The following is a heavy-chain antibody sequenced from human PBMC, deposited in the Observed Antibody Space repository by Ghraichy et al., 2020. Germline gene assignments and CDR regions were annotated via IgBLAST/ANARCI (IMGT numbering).Heavy chain of an antibody. CDR2: ISAYNGNT. CDR1: GYTFTSYG. Sequence: VKVSCKASGYTFTSYGISWVRQAPGQGLEWMGWISAYNGNTNYAQKLQGRVTMTTDTSTSTAYMELRSLRSDDTAVYYCARVNVQRLGFALPALPWGQGTLVTVSS. V-gene: IGHV1-18*01. D-gene: IGHD6-19*01. CDR3: ARVNVQRLGFALPALP. J-gene: IGHJ5*02.